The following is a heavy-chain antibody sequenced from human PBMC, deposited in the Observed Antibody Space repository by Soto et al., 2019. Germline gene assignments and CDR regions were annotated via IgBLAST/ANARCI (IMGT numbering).Heavy chain of an antibody. V-gene: IGHV3-23*01. D-gene: IGHD6-6*01. CDR3: AKVQGLVAPLDY. CDR1: GLTFNTCA. J-gene: IGHJ4*02. Sequence: GGSLRLSCVASGLTFNTCAMSWVRQAPGKGLEWVSSIRDSDTNTYYADSVKGRFTLSRDNSKNTLYLQMNSLRAEDTAIYYCAKVQGLVAPLDYWGQGTLVTVSS. CDR2: IRDSDTNT.